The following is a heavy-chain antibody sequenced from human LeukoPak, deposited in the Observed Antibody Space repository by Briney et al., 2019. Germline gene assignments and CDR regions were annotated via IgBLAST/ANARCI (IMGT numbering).Heavy chain of an antibody. CDR1: GYSISSGYY. Sequence: SETLSLTCAVSGYSISSGYYWGWIRQPPGKGLEWIGSIYHSGSTYYNPSLKGRVTISVDTSKNQFSLKLSSVTAADTAVYYCASHCSSTSCYAHYYYYMDVWGKGTTVTVSS. J-gene: IGHJ6*03. D-gene: IGHD2-2*01. CDR3: ASHCSSTSCYAHYYYYMDV. V-gene: IGHV4-38-2*01. CDR2: IYHSGST.